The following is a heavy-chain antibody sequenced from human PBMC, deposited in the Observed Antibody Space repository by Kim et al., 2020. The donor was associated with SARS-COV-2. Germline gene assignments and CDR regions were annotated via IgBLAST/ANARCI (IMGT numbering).Heavy chain of an antibody. CDR1: GFTFMTYW. CDR3: ASLIEVVGI. J-gene: IGHJ3*02. D-gene: IGHD2-15*01. CDR2: INSDGSST. Sequence: GGSLRLSCAASGFTFMTYWMHWVRQAPGKGLVWVSRINSDGSSTSYADSVRGRFTISRDNAKNTLYLQMNSLRAEDTAVYYCASLIEVVGIWGQGTMVTVSS. V-gene: IGHV3-74*01.